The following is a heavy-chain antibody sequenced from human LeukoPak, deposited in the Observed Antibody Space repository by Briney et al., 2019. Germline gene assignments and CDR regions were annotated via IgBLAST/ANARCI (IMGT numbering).Heavy chain of an antibody. CDR3: AIVRQLAGY. V-gene: IGHV4-59*01. Sequence: PSETLSLTCTVSGGSISSNYWSWIRQPPGKGLEWIGYVYYRGSTDYNPSLKSRVTISVDTSKNQFSLKLTSVTAADTAVYYCAIVRQLAGYWGQGTLVTVSS. D-gene: IGHD6-6*01. J-gene: IGHJ4*02. CDR1: GGSISSNY. CDR2: VYYRGST.